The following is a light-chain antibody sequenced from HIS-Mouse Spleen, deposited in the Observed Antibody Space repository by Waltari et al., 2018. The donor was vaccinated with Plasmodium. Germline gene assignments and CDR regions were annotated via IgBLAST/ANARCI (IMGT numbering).Light chain of an antibody. Sequence: DIQMTQSPSTLSASVGDRVTTTCRASQSISSRVAWYQQKPGKAPKPLIYKASSLKSGVPSRFSGSGSGTEFTLTISSLQPDDFATYYCQQYNSYSWTFGQGTKVEIK. CDR2: KAS. CDR3: QQYNSYSWT. J-gene: IGKJ1*01. V-gene: IGKV1-5*03. CDR1: QSISSR.